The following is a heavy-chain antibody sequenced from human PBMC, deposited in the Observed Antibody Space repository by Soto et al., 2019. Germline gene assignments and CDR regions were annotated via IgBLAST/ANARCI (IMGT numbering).Heavy chain of an antibody. J-gene: IGHJ4*02. V-gene: IGHV1-46*01. CDR3: ARDASSSPTNYFDY. D-gene: IGHD6-6*01. CDR1: GYTFTDYY. Sequence: GASVKVSCKASGYTFTDYYIHWVRQAPGQGLEWMGIINPSGGSPSHAQKFQGRVTMTRDTSTITVYMELSSLRSEDTAVYYCARDASSSPTNYFDYWGQGTLVTVYS. CDR2: INPSGGSP.